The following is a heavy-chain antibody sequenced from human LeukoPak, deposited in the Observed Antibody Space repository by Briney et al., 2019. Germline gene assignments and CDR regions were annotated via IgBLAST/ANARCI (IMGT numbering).Heavy chain of an antibody. CDR2: IRYDGSNK. D-gene: IGHD3-3*01. V-gene: IGHV3-30*02. J-gene: IGHJ4*02. CDR1: GFTFSSYS. CDR3: AKAGGFWSGYYTN. Sequence: GGSLRLSCAASGFTFSSYSMNWVRQAPGKGLEWVAFIRYDGSNKYYADSVKGRFTISRDNSKNTLYLQMNSLRAEDTAVYYCAKAGGFWSGYYTNWGQGTLVTVSS.